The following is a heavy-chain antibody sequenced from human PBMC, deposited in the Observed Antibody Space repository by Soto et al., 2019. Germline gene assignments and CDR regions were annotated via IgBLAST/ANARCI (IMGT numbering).Heavy chain of an antibody. J-gene: IGHJ4*02. CDR2: INPNSGGA. D-gene: IGHD6-6*01. V-gene: IGHV1-2*04. CDR1: GYTFIDYY. CDR3: ASRSAGFDY. Sequence: ASVKVSCKASGYTFIDYYIHWVRQAPGQGLEWMGWINPNSGGANYAQQFQGWVTMTEDASISTAYMELSSLISDDTAVYYCASRSAGFDYWGQGTLVTVSS.